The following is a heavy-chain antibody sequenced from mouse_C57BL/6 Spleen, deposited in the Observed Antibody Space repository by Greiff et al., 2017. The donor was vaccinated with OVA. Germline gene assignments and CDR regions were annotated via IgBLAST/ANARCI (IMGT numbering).Heavy chain of an antibody. V-gene: IGHV1-69*01. CDR3: ARHYYGSSYGYFDV. J-gene: IGHJ1*03. CDR2: IDPSDSYT. D-gene: IGHD1-1*01. Sequence: QVQLQQPGAELVMPGASVKLSCKASGYTFTSYWMHWVKQRPGQGLEWIGEIDPSDSYTNYNQKFKGKSTLTVDKSSSTAYMQLSSLTSEDSAVYDCARHYYGSSYGYFDVWGTGTTVTVSS. CDR1: GYTFTSYW.